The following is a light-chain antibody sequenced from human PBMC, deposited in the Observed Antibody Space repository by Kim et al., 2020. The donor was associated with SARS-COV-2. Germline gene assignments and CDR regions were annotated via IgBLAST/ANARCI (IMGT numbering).Light chain of an antibody. Sequence: EIVLTQSPGTLSLSPGERATLSCRASQSVSSSYLAWYQQKPGQAPRLLIYGASSRATGIPDRFSGSGSGTDFTLTISRLEPEDFAVYYCQQYGSSPLYTFGQGTNWRSN. CDR1: QSVSSSY. V-gene: IGKV3-20*01. CDR3: QQYGSSPLYT. J-gene: IGKJ2*01. CDR2: GAS.